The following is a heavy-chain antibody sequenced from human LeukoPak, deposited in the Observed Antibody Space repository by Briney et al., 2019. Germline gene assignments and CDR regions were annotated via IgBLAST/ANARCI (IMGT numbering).Heavy chain of an antibody. D-gene: IGHD2-15*01. J-gene: IGHJ4*02. CDR3: AKVLVLVSANRYYFDY. CDR1: GLTFSGSA. Sequence: PGGSLRLSCAASGLTFSGSAMSWVRQAPGKGLEWVSLISGSGNRTYYADSVKGRFTTSRDNSKNTLYLQMNSLRAEDTAVYYCAKVLVLVSANRYYFDYWGQGTLVTVSS. CDR2: ISGSGNRT. V-gene: IGHV3-23*01.